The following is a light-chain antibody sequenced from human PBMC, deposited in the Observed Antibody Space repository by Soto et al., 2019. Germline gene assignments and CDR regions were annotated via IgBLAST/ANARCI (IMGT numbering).Light chain of an antibody. Sequence: DLQMTQSPSSLSASVGDRVTITCRASQSINSYLNWYQQKPGKAPKLLIYAASSLQSGVPSRFSGSASGTDFTLTISSLQPEDFATYYCQQSYTTPGFTFGPGTKVDIK. CDR1: QSINSY. CDR3: QQSYTTPGFT. V-gene: IGKV1-39*01. CDR2: AAS. J-gene: IGKJ3*01.